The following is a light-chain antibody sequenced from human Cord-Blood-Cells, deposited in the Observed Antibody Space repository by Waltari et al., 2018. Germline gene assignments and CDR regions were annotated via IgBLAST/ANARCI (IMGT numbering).Light chain of an antibody. CDR3: SSYTSSSTLV. CDR1: SSDVGGYNY. CDR2: EVS. J-gene: IGLJ1*01. Sequence: QSALTQPASVSGSPGQSITISCTGTSSDVGGYNYVSWYQQHPGKAPKLMIYEVSKRPSGVSNRFSGSKSGNTASLTISGLQAEDEADDYCSSYTSSSTLVFGTGTKVTVL. V-gene: IGLV2-14*01.